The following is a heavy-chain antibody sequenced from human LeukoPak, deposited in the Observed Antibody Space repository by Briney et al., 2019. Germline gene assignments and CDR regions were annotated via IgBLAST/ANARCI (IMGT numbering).Heavy chain of an antibody. CDR3: ARGGKIAAAGTGY. V-gene: IGHV3-66*01. Sequence: GGSLRLSCAASGFTVSSNYMSWVRQAPGKGLEWVSVIYSGGSTYYADSVKGRFTISRDNSKNSLYLQMNSLRAEDTAVYYCARGGKIAAAGTGYWGQGTLVTVSS. CDR2: IYSGGST. J-gene: IGHJ4*02. D-gene: IGHD6-13*01. CDR1: GFTVSSNY.